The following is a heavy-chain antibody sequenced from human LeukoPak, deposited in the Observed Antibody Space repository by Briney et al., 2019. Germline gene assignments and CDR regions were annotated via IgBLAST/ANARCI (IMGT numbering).Heavy chain of an antibody. V-gene: IGHV3-23*01. CDR3: AKDQGKDSGYSYGYFDY. J-gene: IGHJ4*02. Sequence: PGGSLRLSCAASGFTFSSYAMSWVRQAPGKGLKWVSAISGSGGSTYYADSVKGRFTISRDNSKNTLYLQMNSLRAEDTAVYYCAKDQGKDSGYSYGYFDYWGQGTLVTVSS. CDR2: ISGSGGST. CDR1: GFTFSSYA. D-gene: IGHD5-18*01.